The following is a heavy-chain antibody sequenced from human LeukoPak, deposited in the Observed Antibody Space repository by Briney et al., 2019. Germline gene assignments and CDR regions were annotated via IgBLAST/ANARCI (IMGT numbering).Heavy chain of an antibody. CDR1: GLTFAHYA. J-gene: IGHJ4*02. V-gene: IGHV3-23*01. CDR3: AKLAHYDRMFADY. Sequence: GGSLRLSCEVSGLTFAHYAMSWVRHTPTRGLEWVSAITFDAGDTYYSDSVKGRFTISRANSKNILSLQLNSLRAEDTGLYYCAKLAHYDRMFADYWGQGVLVTVSS. D-gene: IGHD3-3*01. CDR2: ITFDAGDT.